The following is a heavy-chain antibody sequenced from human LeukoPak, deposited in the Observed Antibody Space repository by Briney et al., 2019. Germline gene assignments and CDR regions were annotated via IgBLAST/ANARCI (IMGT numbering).Heavy chain of an antibody. Sequence: GGSLRLSCAASGFTFSSYAMHWVRQAPGKGLEWVAVISYDGSNKYYADSVKGRFTISRDNSKNTLYLQMNSLRAEDTAVYYCARAAAAAGIAVAVDRWGQGTLVTVSS. J-gene: IGHJ4*02. CDR3: ARAAAAAGIAVAVDR. D-gene: IGHD6-13*01. CDR1: GFTFSSYA. V-gene: IGHV3-30*04. CDR2: ISYDGSNK.